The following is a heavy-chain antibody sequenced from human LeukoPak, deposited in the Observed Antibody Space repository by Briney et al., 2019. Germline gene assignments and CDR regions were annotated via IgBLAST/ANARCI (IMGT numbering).Heavy chain of an antibody. D-gene: IGHD4-23*01. Sequence: SETLSLTCTVSGGSISSGDYYWSWLRQPPGKGLEWIGYIYYSGSTYYNPSLKSRVTISVDTSKNQFSLKLSSVTAADTAVYYCARDLLNEGNHLDYWGQGTLVTVSS. V-gene: IGHV4-30-4*01. CDR2: IYYSGST. J-gene: IGHJ4*02. CDR3: ARDLLNEGNHLDY. CDR1: GGSISSGDYY.